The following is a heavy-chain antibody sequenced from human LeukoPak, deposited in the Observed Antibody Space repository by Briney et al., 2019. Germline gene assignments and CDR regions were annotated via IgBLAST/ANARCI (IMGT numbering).Heavy chain of an antibody. D-gene: IGHD4-11*01. J-gene: IGHJ4*02. CDR3: ARSRYSNYGVFDY. CDR1: GGSFSGYY. Sequence: PSETLSLTCAVYGGSFSGYYWSWIRQPPGKGLEWIGEINHSGSTNYNPSLKSRVTISVDTSKNQFSPKLSSVTAADTAVYYCARSRYSNYGVFDYWGQGTLVTVSP. V-gene: IGHV4-34*01. CDR2: INHSGST.